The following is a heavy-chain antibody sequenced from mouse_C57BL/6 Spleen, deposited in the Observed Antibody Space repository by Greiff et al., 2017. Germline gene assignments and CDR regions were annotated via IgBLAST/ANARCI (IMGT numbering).Heavy chain of an antibody. CDR1: GYTFTSYW. CDR3: ARGRTPSMDY. V-gene: IGHV1-69*01. J-gene: IGHJ4*01. CDR2: IDPSDSYT. Sequence: QVQLQQPGAELVMPGASVKLSCKASGYTFTSYWMHWVKQRPGQGLEWIGEIDPSDSYTNYNQKFKGKSTLTVDKSSSTAYMQLSSLTSVDSAVYYCARGRTPSMDYWGQGTSVTVSS.